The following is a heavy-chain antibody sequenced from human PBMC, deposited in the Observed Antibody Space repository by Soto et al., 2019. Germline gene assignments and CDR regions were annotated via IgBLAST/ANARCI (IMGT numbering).Heavy chain of an antibody. D-gene: IGHD1-1*01. CDR1: GFIFSTYG. CDR3: TKEYIVGTTWGYFES. Sequence: QVQLVQSGGGVVQPGRSLRLSCVASGFIFSTYGMHWVRQVPGKGLEWVVHISYDGSNEYYADSVKGRFTVSRDNAKNTLDLTMNGLKTDDTALYYCTKEYIVGTTWGYFESWGQGALVIVSS. J-gene: IGHJ4*02. V-gene: IGHV3-30*18. CDR2: ISYDGSNE.